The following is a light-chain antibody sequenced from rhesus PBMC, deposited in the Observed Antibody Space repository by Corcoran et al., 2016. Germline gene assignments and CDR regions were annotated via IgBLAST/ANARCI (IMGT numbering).Light chain of an antibody. V-gene: IGKV1-33*02. Sequence: DIQMTQSPSSLSASVGDRVTITCQSSQGISSWLAWYQQKPGKAPKLLIYAAFSLQSGVPSRLSGSGSGTDFTRTISSLQPEYFATYYCQKHNSYPYSFGQGAKVEVK. J-gene: IGKJ2*01. CDR2: AAF. CDR3: QKHNSYPYS. CDR1: QGISSW.